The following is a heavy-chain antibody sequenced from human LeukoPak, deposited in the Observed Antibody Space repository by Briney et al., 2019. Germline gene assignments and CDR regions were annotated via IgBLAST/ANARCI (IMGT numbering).Heavy chain of an antibody. Sequence: PGGSLRLSCVGSGFTFSSYWMSWVRQAPGKGLEWVANIKQDGSEKYYVDYVKGRFTISRDNAKYSVYLQMNSLRAEDMAVYYCARVGPVSGSSYKAFDSRGQGTLVTVSS. V-gene: IGHV3-7*01. CDR2: IKQDGSEK. D-gene: IGHD3-10*01. CDR3: ARVGPVSGSSYKAFDS. CDR1: GFTFSSYW. J-gene: IGHJ4*02.